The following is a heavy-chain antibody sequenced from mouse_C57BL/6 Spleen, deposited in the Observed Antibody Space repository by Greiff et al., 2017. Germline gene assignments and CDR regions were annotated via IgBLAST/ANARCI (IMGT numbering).Heavy chain of an antibody. CDR3: AREAKLLDVAY. Sequence: ESGPGLVKPSQSLSLTCSVTGYSITSGYYWNWIRQFPGNKLEWMGYISYDGSNNYNPSLKNRISITRDTSKNQFFLKLNSVTTEDTATNYCAREAKLLDVAYWGQGTLVTVSA. V-gene: IGHV3-6*01. CDR1: GYSITSGYY. D-gene: IGHD2-1*01. J-gene: IGHJ3*01. CDR2: ISYDGSN.